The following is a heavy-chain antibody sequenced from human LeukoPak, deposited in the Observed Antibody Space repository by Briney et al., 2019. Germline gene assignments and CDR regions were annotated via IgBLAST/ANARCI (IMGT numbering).Heavy chain of an antibody. Sequence: HPGRSPRLSCAASGFTFSSYAMHWVRQAPGKGLEWVAVISYDGSNKYYADSVKGRFTISRDNSKNTLYLQMNSLRAEDTAVYYCARDASGSGSYYYYYGMDVWGQGTTVTVSS. CDR2: ISYDGSNK. CDR3: ARDASGSGSYYYYYGMDV. J-gene: IGHJ6*02. D-gene: IGHD3-10*01. CDR1: GFTFSSYA. V-gene: IGHV3-30-3*01.